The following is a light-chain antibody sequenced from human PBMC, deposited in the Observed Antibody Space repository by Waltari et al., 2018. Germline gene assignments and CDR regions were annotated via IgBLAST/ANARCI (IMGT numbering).Light chain of an antibody. V-gene: IGLV2-11*01. CDR2: DVT. CDR3: CSYAGSYTWV. J-gene: IGLJ3*02. Sequence: SALTQPRSVSGSPGQSVPLSCTGTTTDLGSYNHVSWYQQHPGKAPKLIILDVTKRPSGVPDRLSGSKSGNTASLTISGLRAEDEAEYYCCSYAGSYTWVFGGGTKLTVV. CDR1: TTDLGSYNH.